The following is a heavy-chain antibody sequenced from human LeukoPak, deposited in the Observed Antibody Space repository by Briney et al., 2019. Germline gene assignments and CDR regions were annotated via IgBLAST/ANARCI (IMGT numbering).Heavy chain of an antibody. CDR3: ARGYNYGFDAFDI. J-gene: IGHJ3*02. CDR2: INPNSGGT. CDR1: GYNFTGYY. Sequence: ASVKVSCKASGYNFTGYYMHWVRQAPAQGLEWMGWINPNSGGTNYAQKFQGRVTMTRGTSITTAYMDLSRLRSDDTAVYYCARGYNYGFDAFDIGGQGTMVTVAS. V-gene: IGHV1-2*02. D-gene: IGHD3-10*01.